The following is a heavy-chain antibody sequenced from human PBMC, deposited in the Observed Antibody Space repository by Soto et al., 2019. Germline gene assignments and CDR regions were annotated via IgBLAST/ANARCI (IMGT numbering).Heavy chain of an antibody. J-gene: IGHJ4*02. D-gene: IGHD3-9*01. CDR1: GFTFSSYA. CDR2: ISYDGISK. V-gene: IGHV3-30-3*01. CDR3: AKDGYLDTYYFDY. Sequence: QVQLVESGGGVVQPGRSLRLSCAASGFTFSSYAMHWVRQAPGKGLEWVAVISYDGISKHYADSVKGRFSISRDDSENTLYVQTNSLRADDTALYYCAKDGYLDTYYFDYWGQGTLVTVSS.